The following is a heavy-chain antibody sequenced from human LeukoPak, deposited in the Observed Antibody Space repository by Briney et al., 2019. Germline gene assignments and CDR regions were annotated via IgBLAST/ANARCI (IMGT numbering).Heavy chain of an antibody. V-gene: IGHV3-73*01. Sequence: GGSLRLSCAASGFTFSGSAMHWVRQASEKGLEWVGRIRSKANSYATAYAASVKGRFTISRDDSKNTTYLQMNSLETEDTAMYFCTRPSFDPWGQGTLVTVSS. CDR3: TRPSFDP. J-gene: IGHJ5*02. CDR2: IRSKANSYAT. CDR1: GFTFSGSA.